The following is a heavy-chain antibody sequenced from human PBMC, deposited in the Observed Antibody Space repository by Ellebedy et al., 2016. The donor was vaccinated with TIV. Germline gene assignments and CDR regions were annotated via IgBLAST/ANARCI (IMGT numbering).Heavy chain of an antibody. V-gene: IGHV3-33*01. J-gene: IGHJ6*02. Sequence: GESLKISCEASGFIFSNYGVAWVRQAPGKGLEWVALISYDGRSQYYGDSVKGRFIISRDNSKSVVYLEMKNLRAEDTAVYFCAREGYSGYDYAAKQYYYYGMDIWGQGTTVTVSS. CDR2: ISYDGRSQ. CDR1: GFIFSNYG. D-gene: IGHD5-12*01. CDR3: AREGYSGYDYAAKQYYYYGMDI.